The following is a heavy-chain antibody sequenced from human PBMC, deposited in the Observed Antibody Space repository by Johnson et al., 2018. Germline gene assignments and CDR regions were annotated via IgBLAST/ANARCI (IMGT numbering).Heavy chain of an antibody. J-gene: IGHJ6*03. CDR3: AKDGREVVAAKDYYYYYMDV. V-gene: IGHV3-30*18. Sequence: QVQLVESGGGVVQPGRSLRLSCAASGFTFSSYGMHWVRQAPGKGLEWVAVISYDGSNKYYADSVKGRFTISRDNSKNTLYLQMNSLRAEDTAVHYCAKDGREVVAAKDYYYYYMDVWGKGTTVTVSS. CDR1: GFTFSSYG. CDR2: ISYDGSNK. D-gene: IGHD2-15*01.